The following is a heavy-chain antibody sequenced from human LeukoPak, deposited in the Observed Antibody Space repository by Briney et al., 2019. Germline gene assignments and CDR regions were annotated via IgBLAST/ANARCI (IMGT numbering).Heavy chain of an antibody. Sequence: AGSLRLSCAASGFTFNTYWMHWVRQGPGKGLVWVSRIDGDGSRASYADSVKGRFTISRDNAKNTLYLQMNSPRPEDAAVYFCVREAGGTYAFDVWGQGTMVTVSS. V-gene: IGHV3-74*01. CDR2: IDGDGSRA. D-gene: IGHD3-16*01. J-gene: IGHJ3*01. CDR3: VREAGGTYAFDV. CDR1: GFTFNTYW.